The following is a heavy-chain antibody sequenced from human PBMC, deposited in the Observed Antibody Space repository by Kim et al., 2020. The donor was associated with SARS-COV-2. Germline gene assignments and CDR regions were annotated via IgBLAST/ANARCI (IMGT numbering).Heavy chain of an antibody. CDR3: ARGQGLSRGWPPIDY. D-gene: IGHD6-19*01. J-gene: IGHJ4*01. CDR1: GFTFNNYG. CDR2: IWYDGSSK. Sequence: GGSLRLSCAASGFTFNNYGMHWVRQAPGKGLEWVAVIWYDGSSKWYADSVKGRFTLSRDNSKNTVFLQMNSLRVEDTAVYYCARGQGLSRGWPPIDYWG. V-gene: IGHV3-33*01.